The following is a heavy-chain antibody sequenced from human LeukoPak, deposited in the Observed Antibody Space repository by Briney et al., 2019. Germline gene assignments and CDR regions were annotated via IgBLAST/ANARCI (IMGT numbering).Heavy chain of an antibody. J-gene: IGHJ6*02. V-gene: IGHV3-21*01. CDR3: ARDDYYYGMDV. Sequence: GGSLRLSCAASGFTFSSYSMTWVRQAPGKGLEWVSSISSSSSYIYYADSVKGRFTISRDNAKNSLYLQMNSLRAGDTAVYYCARDDYYYGMDVWGQGTTVTVSS. CDR2: ISSSSSYI. CDR1: GFTFSSYS.